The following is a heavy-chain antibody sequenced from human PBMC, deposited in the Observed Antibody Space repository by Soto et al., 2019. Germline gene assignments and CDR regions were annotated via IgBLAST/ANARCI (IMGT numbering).Heavy chain of an antibody. CDR1: GGSISSDTYY. D-gene: IGHD1-20*01. CDR3: AKTRGITGTLYYFDY. V-gene: IGHV4-39*07. Sequence: PSETLSLTCTVSGGSISSDTYYWGWIRQTPEKGLEWIASISYSGSTYYNPSLKSRVTISVDKSKNQFSLKLSSVTAADTAVYYCAKTRGITGTLYYFDYWGQGTLVTVSS. J-gene: IGHJ4*02. CDR2: ISYSGST.